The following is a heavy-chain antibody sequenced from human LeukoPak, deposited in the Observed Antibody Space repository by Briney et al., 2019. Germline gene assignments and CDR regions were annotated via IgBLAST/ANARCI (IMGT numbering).Heavy chain of an antibody. J-gene: IGHJ5*02. CDR2: IWYDGSKK. CDR1: GFSFSAYG. CDR3: AKNYDSSGYHVGFDP. V-gene: IGHV3-30*02. Sequence: PGGSLRLSCAASGFSFSAYGMHWVRQAPGKGLEWVAYIWYDGSKKEYANSVKGRFTISRDTSKSTVYLQMSSLRAEDTAVYYCAKNYDSSGYHVGFDPWGQGTLVTVSS. D-gene: IGHD3-22*01.